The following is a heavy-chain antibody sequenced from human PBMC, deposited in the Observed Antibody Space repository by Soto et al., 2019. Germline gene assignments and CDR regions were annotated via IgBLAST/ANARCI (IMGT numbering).Heavy chain of an antibody. CDR2: IYYSGST. CDR3: ARSGWSSSRYSRGTIDY. D-gene: IGHD6-13*01. J-gene: IGHJ4*02. CDR1: GGSISSSSYY. Sequence: SETLSLTCTGSGGSISSSSYYGGWIRQPPGKGLEWIGSIYYSGSTYYNPSLKSRVTISVDTSKNRFSLKLSSVTAADTAVYYCARSGWSSSRYSRGTIDYWGQGTLVTVSS. V-gene: IGHV4-39*01.